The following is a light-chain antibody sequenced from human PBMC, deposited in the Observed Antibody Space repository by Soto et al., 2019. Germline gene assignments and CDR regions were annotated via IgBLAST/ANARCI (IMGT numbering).Light chain of an antibody. CDR2: EAS. Sequence: IQLTQSPSPLSASIGDRVTITCRASQDINSYLAWYQQKPGKAPNLLIYEASILQRGVPSRFSGSISGTDFTLTISSLQAEDFATYYCQQTRSYPSTFGGGTKVDIK. J-gene: IGKJ4*01. CDR1: QDINSY. CDR3: QQTRSYPST. V-gene: IGKV1-9*01.